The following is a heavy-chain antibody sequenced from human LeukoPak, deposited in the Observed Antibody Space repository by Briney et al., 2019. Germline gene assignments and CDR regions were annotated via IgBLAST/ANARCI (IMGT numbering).Heavy chain of an antibody. V-gene: IGHV3-11*01. CDR1: GFTFSDYY. D-gene: IGHD4-17*01. Sequence: GGSLRLSCAASGFTFSDYYMSWIRQAPGKGREWVSYISSSGSTIYYADSVKGRFTISRDNAKNSLYLQMNSLRAEDTAVYYCARADYGDYVDDAFDIWGQGTMVTVSS. CDR3: ARADYGDYVDDAFDI. CDR2: ISSSGSTI. J-gene: IGHJ3*02.